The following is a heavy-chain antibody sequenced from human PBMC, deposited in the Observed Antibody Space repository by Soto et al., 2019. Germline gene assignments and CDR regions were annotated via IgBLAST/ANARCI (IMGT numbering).Heavy chain of an antibody. CDR2: IRSKANSYAT. CDR1: GFTVSSNY. CDR3: TRLTGDIRYYFDY. V-gene: IGHV3-73*01. Sequence: GGSLRLSCAASGFTVSSNYMSWVRQAPGKGLEWVGRIRSKANSYATAYAASVKGRFTISRDDSKNTAYLQMNSLKTEDTAVYYCTRLTGDIRYYFDYWGQGTLVTVSS. J-gene: IGHJ4*02. D-gene: IGHD7-27*01.